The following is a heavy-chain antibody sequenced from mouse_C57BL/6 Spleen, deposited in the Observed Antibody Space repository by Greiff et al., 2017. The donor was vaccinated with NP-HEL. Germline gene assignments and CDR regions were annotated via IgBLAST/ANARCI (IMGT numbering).Heavy chain of an antibody. V-gene: IGHV1-55*01. CDR2: LYPGSGST. D-gene: IGHD3-2*02. Sequence: VQLQQPGAELVKPGASVKMSCKASGYTFTSYWITWVKQRPGQGLEWIGDLYPGSGSTNYNEKFKSKATLTVDTSSSTAYMQLSSLTSEDSAGYYCARIPIDSSGGDAYWGQGTLVTVSA. CDR1: GYTFTSYW. J-gene: IGHJ3*01. CDR3: ARIPIDSSGGDAY.